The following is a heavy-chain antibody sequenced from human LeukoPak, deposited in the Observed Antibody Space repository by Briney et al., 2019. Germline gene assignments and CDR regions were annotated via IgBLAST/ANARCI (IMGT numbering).Heavy chain of an antibody. Sequence: SETLSLTCTVSGVSISSHYWSWLRQPPGKGLEWIGYIYYSGSTNYNPSLKSRVTISVDTSKNQFPLKLSSVTAADTAVYYCARDGGDGYNFDYWGQGTLVTVSS. CDR1: GVSISSHY. J-gene: IGHJ4*02. V-gene: IGHV4-59*11. D-gene: IGHD5-24*01. CDR3: ARDGGDGYNFDY. CDR2: IYYSGST.